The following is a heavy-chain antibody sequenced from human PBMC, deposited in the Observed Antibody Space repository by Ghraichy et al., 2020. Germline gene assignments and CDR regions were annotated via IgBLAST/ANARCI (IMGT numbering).Heavy chain of an antibody. CDR2: INKDGSEK. D-gene: IGHD3-3*01. J-gene: IGHJ6*02. V-gene: IGHV3-7*01. Sequence: GGSLRLSCAASGFTFSSYWMSWVRQAPGKGLEWVASINKDGSEKYYVGSVKGRFTISRDNAKNSLYLQMNSLRAEDTTVYHCARARYRFLETTYYYYGMDVWGQGTTVTVSS. CDR3: ARARYRFLETTYYYYGMDV. CDR1: GFTFSSYW.